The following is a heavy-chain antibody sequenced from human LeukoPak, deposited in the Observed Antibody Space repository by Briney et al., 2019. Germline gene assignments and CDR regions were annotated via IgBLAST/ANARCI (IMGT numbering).Heavy chain of an antibody. Sequence: GGSLRLSCAASGFTFSYFWMSWVRQAPGKGLEWVANINLDGTERHYVDSVRGRFTISRDNARKSLYLQMNSLRDEDTAVYYCARDNVGATPFDYWGQGTLVTVSS. D-gene: IGHD1-26*01. J-gene: IGHJ4*02. CDR2: INLDGTER. CDR3: ARDNVGATPFDY. V-gene: IGHV3-7*05. CDR1: GFTFSYFW.